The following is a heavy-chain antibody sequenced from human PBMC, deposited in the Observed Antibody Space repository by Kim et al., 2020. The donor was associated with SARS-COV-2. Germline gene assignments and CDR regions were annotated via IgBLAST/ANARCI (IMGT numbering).Heavy chain of an antibody. CDR1: GFDFRHTA. CDR2: SGSGATE. J-gene: IGHJ6*02. V-gene: IGHV3-23*01. Sequence: GGSLRLSCEASGFDFRHTAIIWVRQAPGKGLEWIATSGSGATEFYADSVKGRFSISRDNSKNRVHLQMTSLRAEDTAVYYCAKELRSGMDVWGQGTTVTVSS. CDR3: AKELRSGMDV.